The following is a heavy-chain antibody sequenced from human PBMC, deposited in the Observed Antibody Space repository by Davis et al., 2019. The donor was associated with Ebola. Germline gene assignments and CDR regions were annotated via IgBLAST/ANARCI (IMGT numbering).Heavy chain of an antibody. CDR3: ARTHGEGGLFDY. CDR1: GYSFTSSW. J-gene: IGHJ4*02. D-gene: IGHD4-17*01. Sequence: GESSKTSCKGSGYSFTSSWLAWVRQMPGKGLEWMGIVYPGDSDTRYGPSFQGQVTTSADKSISTAYLQWSSLKASDTAMYYCARTHGEGGLFDYWGQGTLVTVSS. V-gene: IGHV5-51*01. CDR2: VYPGDSDT.